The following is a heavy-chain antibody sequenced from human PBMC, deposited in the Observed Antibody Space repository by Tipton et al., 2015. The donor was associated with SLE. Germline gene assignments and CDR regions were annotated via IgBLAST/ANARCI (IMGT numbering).Heavy chain of an antibody. CDR1: GGSISSGGYY. D-gene: IGHD6-25*01. V-gene: IGHV4-31*03. CDR3: ARRGGDAFDI. J-gene: IGHJ3*02. Sequence: LRLSCTVSGGSISSGGYYWSWIRQHPGKGLEWIGYIYYSGSTYYNPSLKSRVTISVDTSKNQFSLKLSSVTAADTAVYYCARRGGDAFDIWGQGTMVTVSS. CDR2: IYYSGST.